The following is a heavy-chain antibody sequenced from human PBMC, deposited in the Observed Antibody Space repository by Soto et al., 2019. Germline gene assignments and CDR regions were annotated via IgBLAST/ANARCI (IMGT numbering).Heavy chain of an antibody. J-gene: IGHJ6*02. CDR3: ARVYCSTTTCYGYYAMDV. D-gene: IGHD2-2*01. CDR1: GYTFTNYA. CDR2: INAGDGNT. V-gene: IGHV1-3*01. Sequence: QVQLVQSGAEVKKPGASVKVSCEAFGYTFTNYAMHWVRQAPGQGLEWMGWINAGDGNTKYSQKFQDRVTITRDTSASTAYMELSSLRYEDTAVYYCARVYCSTTTCYGYYAMDVWGHGTTVTVSS.